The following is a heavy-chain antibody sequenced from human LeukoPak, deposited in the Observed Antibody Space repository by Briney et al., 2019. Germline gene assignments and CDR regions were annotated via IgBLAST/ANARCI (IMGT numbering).Heavy chain of an antibody. D-gene: IGHD3-10*01. V-gene: IGHV3-30-3*01. CDR2: ISYDGSNK. CDR3: ARDYYGSGSFPNWFDP. J-gene: IGHJ5*02. CDR1: GFTFSSYA. Sequence: GGSLRLSCAASGFTFSSYAMHWVRQAPGKGLEWVAVISYDGSNKYYADSVKGRFTISRDNSKNTLYLQMNSLRAEDTAVYYCARDYYGSGSFPNWFDPWGQGTLVTVSS.